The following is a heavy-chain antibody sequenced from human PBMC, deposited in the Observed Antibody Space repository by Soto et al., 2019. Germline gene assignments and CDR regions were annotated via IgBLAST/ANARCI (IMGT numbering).Heavy chain of an antibody. D-gene: IGHD1-1*01. J-gene: IGHJ6*03. CDR2: INPNSGGT. Sequence: ASVKVSCKASGYTFTGYYMHWVRQAPGQGLEWMGWINPNSGGTNYAQKFQGWVTMTRDTSISTAYMELSRLRSDDTAVYYCARDSAGLRDPNWVHYYYYMDVWGKGTTVTVSS. V-gene: IGHV1-2*04. CDR1: GYTFTGYY. CDR3: ARDSAGLRDPNWVHYYYYMDV.